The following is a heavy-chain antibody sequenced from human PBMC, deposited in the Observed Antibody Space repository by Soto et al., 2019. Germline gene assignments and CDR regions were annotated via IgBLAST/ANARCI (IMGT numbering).Heavy chain of an antibody. Sequence: SQTLSLTCVISGDSVSSNSAGWNWIRQSPSRGLEWLGRTFYRSKWYNDYAVSLKGRISINADTSKNQFSLQLNSVTPEDTAVYYCARDAGVTTILDPWGQGTLVTVSS. V-gene: IGHV6-1*01. CDR3: ARDAGVTTILDP. D-gene: IGHD4-17*01. J-gene: IGHJ5*02. CDR1: GDSVSSNSAG. CDR2: TFYRSKWYN.